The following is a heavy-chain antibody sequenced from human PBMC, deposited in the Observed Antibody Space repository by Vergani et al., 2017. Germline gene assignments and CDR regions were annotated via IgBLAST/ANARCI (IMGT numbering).Heavy chain of an antibody. Sequence: QVQLQESGPGLVKPSQTLPLTCTVSGGSINSHNYYWSWIRQPAGKGLEWIGRIHTSGSTNYNPSLKSRDTMSEDTSKNQFSLNLTSVTAADTAEYFCARGSXLGCSCYKPLFDYWGQGILVTVSS. D-gene: IGHD3-22*01. CDR2: IHTSGST. J-gene: IGHJ4*02. V-gene: IGHV4-61*02. CDR3: ARGSXLGCSCYKPLFDY. CDR1: GGSINSHNYY.